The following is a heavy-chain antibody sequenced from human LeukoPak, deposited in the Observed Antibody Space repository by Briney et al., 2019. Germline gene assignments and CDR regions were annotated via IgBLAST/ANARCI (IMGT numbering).Heavy chain of an antibody. Sequence: GGSLRLSCAASGFTFSSYWMSWVRQAPGKGLEWVANIKQDGSEKYYVDSVKGRFTIFRDNAKNSLYLQMNSLRAEDTAVYYCARGFPHSNFDYWGQGTLVTVSS. CDR2: IKQDGSEK. V-gene: IGHV3-7*01. J-gene: IGHJ4*02. CDR3: ARGFPHSNFDY. CDR1: GFTFSSYW. D-gene: IGHD3-10*01.